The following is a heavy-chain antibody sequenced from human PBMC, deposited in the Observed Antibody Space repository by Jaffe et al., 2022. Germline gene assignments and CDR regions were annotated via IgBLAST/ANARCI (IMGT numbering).Heavy chain of an antibody. CDR2: IHKDGSST. V-gene: IGHV3-74*03. Sequence: EVQLVESGGGLVQPGGSLRLSCAASGFTFNRNAMHWVRQAPGQGLLWVSRIHKDGSSTTYADSVKGRFTISRDNAKNMLYLQMNSLRAEDTAVYYCAGDQGGLGDVWGKGTTVTVSS. D-gene: IGHD3-16*01. CDR1: GFTFNRNA. J-gene: IGHJ6*04. CDR3: AGDQGGLGDV.